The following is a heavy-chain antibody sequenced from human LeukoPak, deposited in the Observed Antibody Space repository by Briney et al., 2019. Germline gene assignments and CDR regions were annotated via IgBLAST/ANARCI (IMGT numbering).Heavy chain of an antibody. J-gene: IGHJ4*02. V-gene: IGHV3-48*01. CDR3: ARENAWGYFDF. CDR1: GFTFSSYS. Sequence: GGSLRLSCAASGFTFSSYSMNWVRQAPGKGLEWVSYISSSSSTIYYADSVKGRFTISRDNAQNSLYLQMNSLRAEDTAVYYCARENAWGYFDFWGQGTLVTVSS. CDR2: ISSSSSTI. D-gene: IGHD7-27*01.